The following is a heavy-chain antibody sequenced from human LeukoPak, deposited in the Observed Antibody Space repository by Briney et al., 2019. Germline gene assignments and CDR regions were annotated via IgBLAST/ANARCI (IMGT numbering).Heavy chain of an antibody. CDR2: IDPHSGGT. V-gene: IGHV1-2*02. J-gene: IGHJ3*02. CDR3: AREYYDSSGRKHGFDI. D-gene: IGHD3-22*01. Sequence: ASVKVSCKASGYTFSDYYMHWVRQAPGQGLEWMGWIDPHSGGTNYAQNFQGRVTMTRDTSISTAYVALSRLRSDDTAVYYCAREYYDSSGRKHGFDIWGQGTMVTVSS. CDR1: GYTFSDYY.